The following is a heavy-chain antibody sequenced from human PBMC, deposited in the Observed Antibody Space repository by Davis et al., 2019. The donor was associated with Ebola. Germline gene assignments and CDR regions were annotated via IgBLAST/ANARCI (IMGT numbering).Heavy chain of an antibody. J-gene: IGHJ6*02. CDR3: ARVSGDIVFDGMDV. Sequence: PGGSLRLSCAASGFTFSDYYMSWIRQAPGKGLEWVSYISSSSSYTNYADSVKGRFTISRDNAKNSLFLQMNSLRAEDTAVYYCARVSGDIVFDGMDVWGQGTTVTVSS. V-gene: IGHV3-11*06. D-gene: IGHD2-15*01. CDR1: GFTFSDYY. CDR2: ISSSSSYT.